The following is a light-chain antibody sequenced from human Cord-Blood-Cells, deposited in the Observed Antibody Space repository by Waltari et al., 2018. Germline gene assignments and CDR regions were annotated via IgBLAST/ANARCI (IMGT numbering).Light chain of an antibody. CDR3: QQYGSSPLT. Sequence: DIVLTQSPGTLSLSPGERATLSCRASQSVSSSDLAWYQQKPGQAPRLLIYGASSRDTGIPDRFRGSGSGTEFNLTISRLEPEDFAVYYCQQYGSSPLTFGGGTKVEIK. CDR2: GAS. J-gene: IGKJ4*01. CDR1: QSVSSSD. V-gene: IGKV3-20*01.